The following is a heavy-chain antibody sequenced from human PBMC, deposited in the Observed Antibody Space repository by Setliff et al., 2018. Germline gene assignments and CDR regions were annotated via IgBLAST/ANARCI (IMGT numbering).Heavy chain of an antibody. CDR3: SRLVRYCTTTTCQSVPGAEV. CDR1: GYTFSNYG. Sequence: ASVKVSCKASGYTFSNYGVTWVRQAPGQGLERMGWVSTYNGDTNYAQKFRGRVTMTTDISTSTVYMELRTLRSDDTAVYYCSRLVRYCTTTTCQSVPGAEVWGQGTLVTVSS. V-gene: IGHV1-18*01. D-gene: IGHD2-8*01. CDR2: VSTYNGDT. J-gene: IGHJ4*02.